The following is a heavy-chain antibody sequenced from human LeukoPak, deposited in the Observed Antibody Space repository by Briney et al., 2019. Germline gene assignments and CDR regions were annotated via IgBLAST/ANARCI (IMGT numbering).Heavy chain of an antibody. CDR1: GFTFSSYS. CDR3: ARVEGIAAAGIDY. V-gene: IGHV3-21*01. J-gene: IGHJ4*02. Sequence: GGSLRLSCAASGFTFSSYSMNWVRQAPGKGLEWVSSISSSSSYIYYADPVKGRFTISRDNAKNSLYLQMNSLRAEDTAVYYCARVEGIAAAGIDYWGQGTLVTVSS. D-gene: IGHD6-13*01. CDR2: ISSSSSYI.